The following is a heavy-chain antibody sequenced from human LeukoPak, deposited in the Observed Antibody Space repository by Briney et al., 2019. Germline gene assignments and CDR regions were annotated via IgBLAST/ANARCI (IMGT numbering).Heavy chain of an antibody. Sequence: PSQTLSLTCTVSGGSISSGSYYWSWIRQPAGKGLEWIGRIYTSGSTNYNPSLKSRVTISVDTSKNQFSLKLSSVTAADTAVYYCARCWGPYSSSSPGAFDIWGQGTMVTVSS. CDR3: ARCWGPYSSSSPGAFDI. V-gene: IGHV4-61*02. CDR1: GGSISSGSYY. CDR2: IYTSGST. J-gene: IGHJ3*02. D-gene: IGHD6-6*01.